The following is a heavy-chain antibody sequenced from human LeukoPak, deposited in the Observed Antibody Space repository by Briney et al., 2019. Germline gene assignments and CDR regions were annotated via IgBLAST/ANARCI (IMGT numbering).Heavy chain of an antibody. CDR3: ARVLVAASSDAFDI. D-gene: IGHD2-8*02. V-gene: IGHV1-18*01. Sequence: ASMKVSCKASGYSFTSYAINWVRQAPGQGLEWMGWISAYNGNTDYAQKFQGRVTMTTDTSTSTAYMELRSLTSDDTAVYYCARVLVAASSDAFDIWGQGTMVSVS. J-gene: IGHJ3*02. CDR2: ISAYNGNT. CDR1: GYSFTSYA.